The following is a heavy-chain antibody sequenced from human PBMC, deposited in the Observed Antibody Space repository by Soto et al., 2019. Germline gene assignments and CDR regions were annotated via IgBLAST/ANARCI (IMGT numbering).Heavy chain of an antibody. CDR3: ASSVWAYYYDSSGYYPFDY. CDR1: GGSISSGDYY. CDR2: IDYSGST. V-gene: IGHV4-30-4*01. D-gene: IGHD3-22*01. J-gene: IGHJ4*02. Sequence: QVQLQESGPGLVKPSQTLSLTCTVSGGSISSGDYYWSWIRQPPGKGLEWIGYIDYSGSTYYNPSLKSRVTISVDTSKNQSSLKLSSVTAADTAVYYCASSVWAYYYDSSGYYPFDYWGQGTLVTVSS.